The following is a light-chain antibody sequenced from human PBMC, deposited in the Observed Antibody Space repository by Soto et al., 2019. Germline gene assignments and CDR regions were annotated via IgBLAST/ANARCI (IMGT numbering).Light chain of an antibody. CDR2: AAS. CDR3: QQAYSKNT. V-gene: IGKV1-39*01. Sequence: DIQMTQSPSSLSASVGDRVTIACRASQNIRTYLNWYQQNPGKAPKLLIYAASNLHSRVPSRFSGSGSGTDFTLNISSLQPEDFATYYCQQAYSKNTFGGGTKVEIK. CDR1: QNIRTY. J-gene: IGKJ4*01.